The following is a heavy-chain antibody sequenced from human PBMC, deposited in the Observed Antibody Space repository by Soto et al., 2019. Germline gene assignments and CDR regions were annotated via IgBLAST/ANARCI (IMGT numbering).Heavy chain of an antibody. CDR1: GFTFDDYA. Sequence: GGSLRLSCAASGFTFDDYAMHWVRQVPGKGLEWVSGISWNSGNIVYAESVGGRFTISRDNAKNSLHMQMDSLRAEDTALYYCVKHFSYGSGSNSLKGLDFWGQGTLVTVSS. CDR2: ISWNSGNI. V-gene: IGHV3-9*01. D-gene: IGHD3-10*01. J-gene: IGHJ4*02. CDR3: VKHFSYGSGSNSLKGLDF.